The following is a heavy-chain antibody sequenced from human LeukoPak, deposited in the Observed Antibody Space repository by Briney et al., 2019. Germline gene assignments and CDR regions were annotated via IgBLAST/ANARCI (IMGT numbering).Heavy chain of an antibody. CDR3: AKVRLPLADTLVPDY. V-gene: IGHV3-30*02. Sequence: GGSLRLSCAASGFTFSRYDMHWVRQAPGKGLEWVALLRYDGSNKFDTDSVKGRFTISRDNSKNMLYLQMNSLRAEDTAVYYCAKVRLPLADTLVPDYWGQGTLVTVSS. J-gene: IGHJ4*02. D-gene: IGHD2-15*01. CDR2: LRYDGSNK. CDR1: GFTFSRYD.